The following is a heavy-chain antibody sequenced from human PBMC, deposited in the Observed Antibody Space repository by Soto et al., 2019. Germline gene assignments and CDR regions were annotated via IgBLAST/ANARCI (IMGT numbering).Heavy chain of an antibody. J-gene: IGHJ6*02. D-gene: IGHD5-18*01. CDR2: ISYDGSNK. Sequence: QVQLVESGGGVVQPGRSLRLSCAASGFTFSSYAMHWVRQAPGKGLAWVAVISYDGSNKYYADSVKGRFTISRDNSKNTLYLQMNSLRAEDTAVYYCARDTVYSYGYYYYGMDVWGQGTTVTVSS. V-gene: IGHV3-30-3*01. CDR1: GFTFSSYA. CDR3: ARDTVYSYGYYYYGMDV.